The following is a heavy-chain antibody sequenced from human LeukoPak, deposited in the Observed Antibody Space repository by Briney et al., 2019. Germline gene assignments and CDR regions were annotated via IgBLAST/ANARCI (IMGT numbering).Heavy chain of an antibody. J-gene: IGHJ4*02. Sequence: GGSLRVSCAASRFPFSNYGMHWVRQAPGKGLEWVAFIRFDGSNKNYADSVKGRFTISRDNSKNTLYLQMNSLRAEDTAVYYCAKKGSSSWYHFDYWGQGTLVTVSS. CDR1: RFPFSNYG. D-gene: IGHD6-13*01. CDR3: AKKGSSSWYHFDY. CDR2: IRFDGSNK. V-gene: IGHV3-30*02.